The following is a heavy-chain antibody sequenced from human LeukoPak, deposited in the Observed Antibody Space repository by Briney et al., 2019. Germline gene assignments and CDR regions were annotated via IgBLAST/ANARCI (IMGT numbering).Heavy chain of an antibody. J-gene: IGHJ6*02. V-gene: IGHV3-30-3*01. Sequence: GGSLRLSCAASGFTFRTYSMHWVRQAPGKGPEWVAVISYDGSDKYYTDSVKGRFTISRDNSKNTLYLQMNSLRPEDTAVYYCAREESNYSSGWTAYYYYGMDVWGQGTTVTVSS. D-gene: IGHD6-19*01. CDR3: AREESNYSSGWTAYYYYGMDV. CDR2: ISYDGSDK. CDR1: GFTFRTYS.